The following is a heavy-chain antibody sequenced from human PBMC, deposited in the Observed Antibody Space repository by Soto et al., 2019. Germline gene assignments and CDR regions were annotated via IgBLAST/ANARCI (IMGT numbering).Heavy chain of an antibody. D-gene: IGHD3-10*01. V-gene: IGHV3-23*01. CDR1: GFTFSSYS. Sequence: GRSLRLSCAASGFTFSSYSMSWVRQAPGKGLEWVSGFRSGGDDGTTYYADSVRGRFTISRDNSKNTLFLQMDSLRAEDTAIYYCAKKVNSGPGSQYFDYWGQGTLVTVSS. J-gene: IGHJ4*02. CDR3: AKKVNSGPGSQYFDY. CDR2: FRSGGDDGTT.